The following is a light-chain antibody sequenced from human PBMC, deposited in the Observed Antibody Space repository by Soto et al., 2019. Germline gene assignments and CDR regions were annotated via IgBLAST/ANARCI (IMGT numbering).Light chain of an antibody. Sequence: QSALTQPASVSGSLGQSITISCTGTSNDIGAHYYVSWYQHHPGKAPKLIIFEVDRRPSGVSGRFSGSKSANTASLIISGLQPEDEADYYGNSYTTIGTLGGVFGGGTKVTVL. CDR1: SNDIGAHYY. CDR3: NSYTTIGTLGGV. V-gene: IGLV2-14*01. J-gene: IGLJ3*02. CDR2: EVD.